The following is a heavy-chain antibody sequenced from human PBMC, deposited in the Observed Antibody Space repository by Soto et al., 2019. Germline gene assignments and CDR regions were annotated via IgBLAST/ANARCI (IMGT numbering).Heavy chain of an antibody. J-gene: IGHJ4*02. Sequence: SETLSLTCAVSGGSISSSNWWSWVRQPPGKGLEWIGEIYHSGSTNYNPSLKSRVTISVDKSKNQFSLKLSSVTAADTAVYYCARVQRDAAMGHLDYWGQGSLVTVS. D-gene: IGHD6-25*01. CDR2: IYHSGST. V-gene: IGHV4-4*02. CDR1: GGSISSSNW. CDR3: ARVQRDAAMGHLDY.